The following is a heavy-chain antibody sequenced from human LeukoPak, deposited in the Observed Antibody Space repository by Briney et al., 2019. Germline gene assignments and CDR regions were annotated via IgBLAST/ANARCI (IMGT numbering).Heavy chain of an antibody. CDR2: INPNSSAT. D-gene: IGHD5-24*01. CDR1: GGTFSSYA. CDR3: ARVLKDGYNNGNFQH. J-gene: IGHJ1*01. V-gene: IGHV1-2*02. Sequence: ASVKVSCKASGGTFSSYAISWVRQAPGQGLEWMGGINPNSSATNFPQKFQGRVTLTRDTSITTAYMELSRLRSDDTAVYYCARVLKDGYNNGNFQHWGQGTLVTVSS.